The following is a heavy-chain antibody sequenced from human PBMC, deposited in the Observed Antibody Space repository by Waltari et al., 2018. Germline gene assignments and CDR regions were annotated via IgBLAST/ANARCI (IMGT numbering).Heavy chain of an antibody. CDR3: ARGPSRRWSYESRGYYFLFDY. Sequence: QVQLQQWGAGLLKPSETLSLPCAVYGGSFSGYYCSWIRQPPGKGLGWIGEINHRASTSHNLSLKTCVPIAVHGSKIKLPLKRRFVTVTASAVYYGARGPSRRWSYESRGYYFLFDYWGQGTRVTVSS. D-gene: IGHD3-22*01. CDR2: INHRAST. V-gene: IGHV4-34*01. CDR1: GGSFSGYY. J-gene: IGHJ4*02.